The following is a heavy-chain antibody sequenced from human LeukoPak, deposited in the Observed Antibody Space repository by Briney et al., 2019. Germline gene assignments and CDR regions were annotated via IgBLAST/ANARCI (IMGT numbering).Heavy chain of an antibody. J-gene: IGHJ4*02. V-gene: IGHV3-21*01. CDR1: GFTFSSYS. CDR2: ISSSSYI. CDR3: ARDRGGSLGAADY. Sequence: GGSLRLSSAASGFTFSSYSMNWVRQAPGKGLEWVSSISSSSYIYYADSVKGRFTISRDNAKNSLYLQMNSLRAEDTAVYYCARDRGGSLGAADYWGQGTLVTVSS. D-gene: IGHD1-26*01.